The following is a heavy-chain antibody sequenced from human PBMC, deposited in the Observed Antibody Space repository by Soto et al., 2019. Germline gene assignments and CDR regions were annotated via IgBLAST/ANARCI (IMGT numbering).Heavy chain of an antibody. V-gene: IGHV2-5*02. D-gene: IGHD2-15*01. CDR2: IYWDDDK. J-gene: IGHJ3*02. CDR1: GFSLSTSGVG. CDR3: AHSFHDSAAEGHAFDI. Sequence: QITLKESGPTLVKPTQTLTLTCTFSGFSLSTSGVGVGWIRQPPGKALEWLALIYWDDDKRYSPSLKSRLTITKDTSKNQVVLTMTNMDPVDTATYYCAHSFHDSAAEGHAFDIWGQGTMVTVSS.